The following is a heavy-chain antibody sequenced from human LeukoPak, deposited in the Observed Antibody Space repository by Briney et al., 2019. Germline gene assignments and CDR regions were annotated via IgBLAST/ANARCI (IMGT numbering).Heavy chain of an antibody. Sequence: GGSLRLSCAASGFTFSSYWMSWVRQDPGKGLEWVANIKQDGSEKYYVDSVKGRFTISRDNAKNSLYLQMNSLRAEDTAVYYCARDSLLMYYYDSSGFDYWGQGTLVTVSS. CDR2: IKQDGSEK. D-gene: IGHD3-22*01. CDR3: ARDSLLMYYYDSSGFDY. CDR1: GFTFSSYW. J-gene: IGHJ4*02. V-gene: IGHV3-7*01.